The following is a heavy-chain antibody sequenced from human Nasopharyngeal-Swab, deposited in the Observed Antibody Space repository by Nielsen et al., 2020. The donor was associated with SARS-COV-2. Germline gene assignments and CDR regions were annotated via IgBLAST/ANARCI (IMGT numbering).Heavy chain of an antibody. Sequence: GEYLKISCAASGFTFSSYAMSWGRQAPGKGREWVSAISGSGGSTYYADSVKCRFTISRDNSKNSLYLHMDNLRAEDTAVYYCAKYSGLFTPYYYGMDVWGQGTTVTVSS. J-gene: IGHJ6*02. CDR1: GFTFSSYA. V-gene: IGHV3-23*01. CDR3: AKYSGLFTPYYYGMDV. CDR2: ISGSGGST. D-gene: IGHD6-19*01.